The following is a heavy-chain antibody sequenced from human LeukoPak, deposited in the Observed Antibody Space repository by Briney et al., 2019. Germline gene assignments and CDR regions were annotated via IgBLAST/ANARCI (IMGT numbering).Heavy chain of an antibody. CDR3: AKGKDAMAV. CDR2: ISGSGQTT. CDR1: GLTFSSYS. D-gene: IGHD4-23*01. Sequence: GGSLRLSCVASGLTFSSYSMSWVRQAPGKGLEWIAGISGSGQTTWYADSVKGRFTISRDNSKDTVYLQMSSLRAGDTALYYCAKGKDAMAVWGRGTKVIVSS. V-gene: IGHV3-23*01. J-gene: IGHJ6*02.